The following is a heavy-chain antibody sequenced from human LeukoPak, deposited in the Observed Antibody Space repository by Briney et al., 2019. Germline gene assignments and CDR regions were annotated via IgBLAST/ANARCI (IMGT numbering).Heavy chain of an antibody. CDR2: IIPIFGTA. CDR1: GGTFSSYA. Sequence: SVKVSCKASGGTFSSYAISWVRQAPGQGLEWMGGIIPIFGTANYAQKFQGRVTITADKSTSTAYMELSSLRSEDTAVYYCASSIVVVTAIHEYFQHWGQGTLVTVSS. V-gene: IGHV1-69*06. CDR3: ASSIVVVTAIHEYFQH. D-gene: IGHD2-21*02. J-gene: IGHJ1*01.